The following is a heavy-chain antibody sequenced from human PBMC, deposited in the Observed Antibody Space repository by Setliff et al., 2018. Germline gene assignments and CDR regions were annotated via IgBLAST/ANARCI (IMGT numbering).Heavy chain of an antibody. J-gene: IGHJ6*02. CDR3: ARDGVFYAMDV. Sequence: PGGSLRLSCAASGFSFDRETMTWVRQAPGKGLVWVSRISPDGTITNYADSVKGRFTISRDNAKNTLYLQMSSLRTEDTAIYFCARDGVFYAMDVWGHGTTVTVSS. CDR1: GFSFDRET. D-gene: IGHD3-10*01. V-gene: IGHV3-74*01. CDR2: ISPDGTIT.